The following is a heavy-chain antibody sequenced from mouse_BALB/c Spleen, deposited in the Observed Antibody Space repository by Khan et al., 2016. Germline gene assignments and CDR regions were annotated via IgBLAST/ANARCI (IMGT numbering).Heavy chain of an antibody. CDR2: IYPGDGDT. D-gene: IGHD2-14*01. Sequence: QVQLQQSGAELVRPGSSVKISCKASGFAFSSYWMNWVKQRPGQGLEWIGQIYPGDGDTNYNGTFKGKATLTADKSSSTAYMQLSSLTSEDSAVYFCARGTPFANGGQGTLVTVSA. J-gene: IGHJ3*01. CDR3: ARGTPFAN. V-gene: IGHV1-80*01. CDR1: GFAFSSYW.